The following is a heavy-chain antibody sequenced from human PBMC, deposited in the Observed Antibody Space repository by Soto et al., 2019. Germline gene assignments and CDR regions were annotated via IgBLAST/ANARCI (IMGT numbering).Heavy chain of an antibody. D-gene: IGHD5-18*01. J-gene: IGHJ4*02. CDR3: ARVRIKIWLEGGPNDY. CDR2: ISAYNGNT. CDR1: GYTFTSYG. Sequence: ASVKVSCKASGYTFTSYGISWVRQAPGQGLEWMGWISAYNGNTNYAQKLQGRVTMTTDTSTSTAYMELRSLRSDDTAVYYCARVRIKIWLEGGPNDYWGQGTLVTVSS. V-gene: IGHV1-18*01.